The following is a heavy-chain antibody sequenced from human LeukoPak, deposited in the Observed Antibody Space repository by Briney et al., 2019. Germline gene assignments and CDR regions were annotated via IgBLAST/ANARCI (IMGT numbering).Heavy chain of an antibody. CDR3: ATDFYDTT. V-gene: IGHV3-53*01. CDR1: GFTVSSNY. J-gene: IGHJ5*02. Sequence: GGSLRLSCAASGFTVSSNYMSWVRQAPGKGLEWVSVIYSGGSTYYADSVKGRFTISRDNSKNTLYLQMNRLQTEDTAVYYCATDFYDTTWGQGTLVTVSS. CDR2: IYSGGST. D-gene: IGHD3-22*01.